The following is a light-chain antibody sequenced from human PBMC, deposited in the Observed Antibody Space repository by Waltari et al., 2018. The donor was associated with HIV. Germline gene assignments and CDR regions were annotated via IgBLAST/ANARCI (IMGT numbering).Light chain of an antibody. Sequence: IVLLQPPATLPSSPGVRPTPPCRVVQSVRNDYLAWYQHKPGQSPRRLIYGASSRATGVPDRFSGSGSGTDFTLTVSRLEPEDFAVYYCQQYGNSPWTFGQGTKVEVE. V-gene: IGKV3-20*01. J-gene: IGKJ1*01. CDR3: QQYGNSPWT. CDR2: GAS. CDR1: QSVRNDY.